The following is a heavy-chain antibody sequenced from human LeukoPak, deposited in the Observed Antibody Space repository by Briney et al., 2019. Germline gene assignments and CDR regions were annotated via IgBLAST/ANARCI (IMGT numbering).Heavy chain of an antibody. Sequence: TGGSLRLSCAASGFTFTNYEMIWVRQAPGKGLEWISYISSSGSTIYYADSVKGRFTMSRDNAKNSVHLQMNSLRAEDTAVYYCARETLYSDYEGNYIDYWGQGTLATVSS. J-gene: IGHJ4*02. CDR3: ARETLYSDYEGNYIDY. CDR1: GFTFTNYE. CDR2: ISSSGSTI. V-gene: IGHV3-48*03. D-gene: IGHD4-11*01.